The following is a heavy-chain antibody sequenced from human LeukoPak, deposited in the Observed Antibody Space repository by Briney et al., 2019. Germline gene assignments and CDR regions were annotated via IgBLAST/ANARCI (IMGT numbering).Heavy chain of an antibody. CDR1: GYTFSSYG. CDR2: ISTYNGKT. V-gene: IGHV1-18*01. J-gene: IGHJ4*02. Sequence: ASVKVSCKASGYTFSSYGITWVRQAPGQGLEWMGWISTYNGKTSNAQNLQGRVTMTTDTSTSTAYMEVRSLRSDDTAVYYCARDGYYYDSSGYFDYWGQGTLVTVSS. CDR3: ARDGYYYDSSGYFDY. D-gene: IGHD3-22*01.